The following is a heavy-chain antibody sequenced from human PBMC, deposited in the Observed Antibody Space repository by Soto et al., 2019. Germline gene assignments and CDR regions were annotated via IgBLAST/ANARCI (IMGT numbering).Heavy chain of an antibody. CDR1: GYPFSSVA. V-gene: IGHV3-23*01. J-gene: IGHJ5*02. D-gene: IGHD1-1*01. Sequence: EMQLLESGGGLVQPGGSLRLSCAASGYPFSSVAMSWFRQAPGKGLQWVASIRGNAANTYYADSVRGRFTISRDSAKSTLYLQMNGLRAEDTAIYYCAKDSWGSRRPWNAWVDPSGKGTLVTVSS. CDR3: AKDSWGSRRPWNAWVDP. CDR2: IRGNAANT.